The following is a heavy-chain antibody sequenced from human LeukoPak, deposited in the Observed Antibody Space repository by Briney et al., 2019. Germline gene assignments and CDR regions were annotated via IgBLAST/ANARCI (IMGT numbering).Heavy chain of an antibody. CDR2: INHSGST. CDR3: ARVGRRYYDSMVYFDY. Sequence: SETLSLTCAVYGGSFSGYYWSWIRQPPGKGLEWIGEINHSGSTNYNPSLKSRVTISVDTSKNQFSLKLSSVTAADTAVYYCARVGRRYYDSMVYFDYWGQGTLVTVSS. J-gene: IGHJ4*02. D-gene: IGHD3-22*01. CDR1: GGSFSGYY. V-gene: IGHV4-34*01.